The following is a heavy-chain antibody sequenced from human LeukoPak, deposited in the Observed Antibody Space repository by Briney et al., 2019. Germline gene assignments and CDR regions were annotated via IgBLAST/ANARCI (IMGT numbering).Heavy chain of an antibody. J-gene: IGHJ6*03. CDR2: ISGSGGST. D-gene: IGHD3-10*01. V-gene: IGHV3-23*01. CDR1: GGSFSGYY. CDR3: AKDGARRGVGAVDFYYMDI. Sequence: TSETLSLTCAVYGGSFSGYYWSWIRQPPGKGLEWVSAISGSGGSTYYADSVKGRFTISRDNSKNTLYLQMNSLRAEDTAVYYCAKDGARRGVGAVDFYYMDIWGKGTTVTVSS.